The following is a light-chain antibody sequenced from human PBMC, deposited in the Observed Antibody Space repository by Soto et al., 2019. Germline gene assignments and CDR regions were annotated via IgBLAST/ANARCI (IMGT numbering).Light chain of an antibody. CDR3: QQYKSYPWT. CDR1: QTISSW. V-gene: IGKV1-5*03. CDR2: EAS. J-gene: IGKJ1*01. Sequence: DIQMTQSPSTLSGSVGDRVTITCRASQTISSWLAWYQQKPGRAPKFLMYEASSLESGVPSRFSGSGSGTEFTLTISGLQPDDFATYYCQQYKSYPWTFGQGTKVEIK.